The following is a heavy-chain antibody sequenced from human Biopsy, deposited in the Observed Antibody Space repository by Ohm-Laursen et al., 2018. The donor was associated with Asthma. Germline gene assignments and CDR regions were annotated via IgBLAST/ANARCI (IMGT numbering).Heavy chain of an antibody. CDR3: ATGYSGCDRIVYYYSGMEV. J-gene: IGHJ6*02. CDR2: IIPVLGTA. V-gene: IGHV1-69*13. CDR1: GDSFSNYA. D-gene: IGHD5-12*01. Sequence: GASVKVSCKASGDSFSNYAISWVRQAPRQGLEWMGGIIPVLGTADYAQMFEGRVTITADESTSTAYMELSSLRSEDTAVYYCATGYSGCDRIVYYYSGMEVWGQGTTVTVSS.